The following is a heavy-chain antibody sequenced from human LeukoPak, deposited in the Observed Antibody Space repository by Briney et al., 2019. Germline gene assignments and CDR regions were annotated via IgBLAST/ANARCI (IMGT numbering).Heavy chain of an antibody. Sequence: SVKVSCKASGGTFSSYAISWVRQAPGQGLEWMGRIIPILGIANYAQKFQGRVTITADKSTSTAYMELSSLRSEDTAVYYCARVGRWSRDLDYWGQGTLVTVSS. D-gene: IGHD5-24*01. CDR1: GGTFSSYA. CDR3: ARVGRWSRDLDY. CDR2: IIPILGIA. V-gene: IGHV1-69*04. J-gene: IGHJ4*02.